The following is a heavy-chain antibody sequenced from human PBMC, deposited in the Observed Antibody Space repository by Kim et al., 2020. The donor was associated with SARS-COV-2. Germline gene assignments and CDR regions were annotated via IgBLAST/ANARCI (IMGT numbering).Heavy chain of an antibody. D-gene: IGHD2-15*01. Sequence: SETLSLTCAVSGGSISSSNWWSWVRQPPGKGLEWIGEIYHSGSTNYNPSLKSRVTISIDKSKNQFSLRLSSVTAADTAVYYCARDPDCSGGTCQASLFDSWGQGTLVTVSS. V-gene: IGHV4-4*02. CDR3: ARDPDCSGGTCQASLFDS. J-gene: IGHJ4*02. CDR2: IYHSGST. CDR1: GGSISSSNW.